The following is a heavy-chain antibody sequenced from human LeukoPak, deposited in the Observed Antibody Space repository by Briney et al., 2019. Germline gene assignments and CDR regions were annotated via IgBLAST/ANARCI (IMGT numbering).Heavy chain of an antibody. CDR3: ARDGSLGSGPNWYFDL. CDR1: GFTFSDYY. J-gene: IGHJ2*01. CDR2: INSSTIYT. V-gene: IGHV3-11*06. D-gene: IGHD2-15*01. Sequence: GGSLRLSCAASGFTFSDYYMTWIRQAPGKGLEWLSYINSSTIYTNYADSVKGRFTISRDNAKNSLYLQMNSLRAEDTAVYYCARDGSLGSGPNWYFDLWGCGTQVTVSS.